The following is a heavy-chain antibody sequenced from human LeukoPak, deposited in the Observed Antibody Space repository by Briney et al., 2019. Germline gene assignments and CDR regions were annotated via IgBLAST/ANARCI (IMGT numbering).Heavy chain of an antibody. D-gene: IGHD3-22*01. V-gene: IGHV1-2*02. CDR2: INPNSGGT. CDR3: ARDYYYDSSGYPFDY. CDR1: GYTFTGYY. J-gene: IGHJ4*02. Sequence: ASVKVSCKASGYTFTGYYMHWVRQAPGQGLEWMGWINPNSGGTNYAQKLQGRVTMTTDTSTSTAYMELRSLRSDDTAVYYCARDYYYDSSGYPFDYWGQGTLVTVSS.